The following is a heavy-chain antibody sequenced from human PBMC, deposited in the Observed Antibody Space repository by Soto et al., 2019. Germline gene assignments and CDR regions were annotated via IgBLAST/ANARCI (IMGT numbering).Heavy chain of an antibody. CDR1: GGTFSSYT. V-gene: IGHV1-69*02. CDR3: ATSLARAAFDY. CDR2: IIPILAIP. Sequence: SVKVSCKASGGTFSSYTISWVRQAPGQGLEWMGRIIPILAIPNCAQKFQGRVTITADKSTSTAYMELSSLRSEDTAVYYCATSLARAAFDYWGQGTLVTVSS. J-gene: IGHJ4*02.